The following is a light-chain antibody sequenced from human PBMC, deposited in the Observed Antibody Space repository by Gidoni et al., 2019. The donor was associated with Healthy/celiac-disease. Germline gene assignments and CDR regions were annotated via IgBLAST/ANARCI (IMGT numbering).Light chain of an antibody. CDR1: QSLLHSNGYNY. V-gene: IGKV2-28*01. J-gene: IGKJ2*01. CDR3: MQALQTPKYT. CDR2: LGS. Sequence: DIVMTQSPLSLPVTPGEPASIYCRSSQSLLHSNGYNYLDWYLQKPGQSPQLLIYLGSNRASGVPDRFSGSGSGTDFTLKISRVEAEDVGVYYCMQALQTPKYTFGQXTKLEIK.